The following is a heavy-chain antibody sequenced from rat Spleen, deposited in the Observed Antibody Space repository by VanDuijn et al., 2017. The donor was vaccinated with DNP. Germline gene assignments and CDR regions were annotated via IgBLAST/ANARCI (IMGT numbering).Heavy chain of an antibody. V-gene: IGHV5-22*01. J-gene: IGHJ3*01. CDR1: GFTFTDYY. CDR2: ISYEGSST. CDR3: ASLNNYNWFAY. D-gene: IGHD1-10*01. Sequence: EVQLVESGGGLVQPGRSLKLSCAASGFTFTDYYMAWVRQAPKTGLEWVASISYEGSSTHYGDSVKGRFTISRDNAKSTLYLQMDSLRSEDTATYYCASLNNYNWFAYWGQGTLVTVSS.